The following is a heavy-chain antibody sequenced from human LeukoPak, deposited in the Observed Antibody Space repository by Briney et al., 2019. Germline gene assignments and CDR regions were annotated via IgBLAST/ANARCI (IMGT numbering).Heavy chain of an antibody. CDR3: ARARPWDSSRSYYFGMDV. CDR1: GFTFSSYA. J-gene: IGHJ6*02. Sequence: GGSLRLSCEASGFTFSSYAIRWVRQAPGTGLEWVSSIPGSGGATYYADSVRGRFSISRDSSKDTVYLQMNSLRDEDTAVYYCARARPWDSSRSYYFGMDVWGHGTTVTVSS. CDR2: IPGSGGAT. V-gene: IGHV3-23*01. D-gene: IGHD3-22*01.